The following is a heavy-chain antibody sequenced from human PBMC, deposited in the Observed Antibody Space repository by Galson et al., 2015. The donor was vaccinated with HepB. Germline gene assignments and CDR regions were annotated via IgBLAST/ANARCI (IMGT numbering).Heavy chain of an antibody. Sequence: TLSLTCAVYGGSFSGYYWSWIRQPPGKGLEWIGEINHSGSTNYNPSLKSRVTISVDTSKNQFSLKLSSVTAADTAVYYCARGEDYGDYYFDYWGQGTLVTVSS. CDR1: GGSFSGYY. CDR2: INHSGST. CDR3: ARGEDYGDYYFDY. J-gene: IGHJ4*02. V-gene: IGHV4-34*01. D-gene: IGHD4-17*01.